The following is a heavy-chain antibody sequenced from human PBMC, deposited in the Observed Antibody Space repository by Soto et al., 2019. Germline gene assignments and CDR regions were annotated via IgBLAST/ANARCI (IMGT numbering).Heavy chain of an antibody. J-gene: IGHJ6*02. V-gene: IGHV1-69*13. Sequence: ASVKVSCKASGGTFSSYAISWVRQAPGQGLEWMGGIIPIFGTANYAQKFQGRVTITADESTSTAYMGLSSLRSEDTAVYYCARGWQLGEDYYYYGMDVWGQGTTVTVSS. D-gene: IGHD3-16*01. CDR1: GGTFSSYA. CDR3: ARGWQLGEDYYYYGMDV. CDR2: IIPIFGTA.